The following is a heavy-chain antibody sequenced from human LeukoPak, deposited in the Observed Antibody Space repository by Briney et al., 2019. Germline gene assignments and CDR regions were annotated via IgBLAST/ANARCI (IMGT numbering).Heavy chain of an antibody. D-gene: IGHD2-21*02. CDR1: GGSISSYY. Sequence: SETLSLTCTVSGGSISSYYWSWIRQPPGKGLEWIGYIYYSGSTNYNPSLKSRVTISVDTSKNQFSLNLSSVTAADTAVYYCAVYCGGGCYSGVNNCFLPWGQETLVTVSS. J-gene: IGHJ5*02. CDR2: IYYSGST. CDR3: AVYCGGGCYSGVNNCFLP. V-gene: IGHV4-59*12.